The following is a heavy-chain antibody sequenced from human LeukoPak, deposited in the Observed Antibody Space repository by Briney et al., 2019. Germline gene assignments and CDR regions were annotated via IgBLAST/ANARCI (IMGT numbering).Heavy chain of an antibody. D-gene: IGHD3-22*01. CDR3: ARDRSMIVVVADY. CDR2: INPNSGGT. V-gene: IGHV1-2*02. Sequence: ASVKVSCKASGYTFSGYYMNWVRQAPGQGLEWMGWINPNSGGTNYAQKFQGRVTMTRDTSISTAYMELRSLRSDDTAVYYCARDRSMIVVVADYWGQGTLVTVSS. J-gene: IGHJ4*02. CDR1: GYTFSGYY.